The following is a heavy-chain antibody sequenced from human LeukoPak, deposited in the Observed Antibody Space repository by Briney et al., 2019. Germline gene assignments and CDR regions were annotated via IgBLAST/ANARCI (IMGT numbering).Heavy chain of an antibody. V-gene: IGHV1-46*01. Sequence: ASVKVSCKASGYTFTSYYMHWVRQAPGQGLEWMGIINPSGGSTSYAQKLQGRVTMTRDTSTSTVYMELSSLRSEDTAVYYCARDKEMATRHDAFDIWGQGTMVTVSS. D-gene: IGHD5-24*01. J-gene: IGHJ3*02. CDR3: ARDKEMATRHDAFDI. CDR1: GYTFTSYY. CDR2: INPSGGST.